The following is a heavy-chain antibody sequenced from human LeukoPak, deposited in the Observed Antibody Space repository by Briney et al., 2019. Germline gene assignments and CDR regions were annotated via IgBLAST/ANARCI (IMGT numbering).Heavy chain of an antibody. J-gene: IGHJ4*02. D-gene: IGHD6-13*01. CDR1: GGSISSYY. Sequence: PSETLSLTCTVSGGSISSYYWSWIRQPPGKGLEWIGYIYYSGSTNYNPSLKSRVAISVDTSKNQFSLKLSSVTAADTAVYYCARGSKAAPGTFDYWGQGTLVAVSS. CDR3: ARGSKAAPGTFDY. V-gene: IGHV4-59*01. CDR2: IYYSGST.